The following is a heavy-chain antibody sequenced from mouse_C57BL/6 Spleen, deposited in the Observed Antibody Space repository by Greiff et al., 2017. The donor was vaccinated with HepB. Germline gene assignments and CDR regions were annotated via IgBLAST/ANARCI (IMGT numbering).Heavy chain of an antibody. CDR2: ISDGGSYT. Sequence: EVHLVESGGGLVKPGGSLKLSCAASGFTFSSYAMSWVRQTPEKRLEWVATISDGGSYTYYPDNVKGRFTISRDNAKNNLYLQMSHLKSEDTAMYYCARVNWEGRGVFDYWGQGTTLTVSS. CDR3: ARVNWEGRGVFDY. D-gene: IGHD4-1*01. V-gene: IGHV5-4*01. CDR1: GFTFSSYA. J-gene: IGHJ2*01.